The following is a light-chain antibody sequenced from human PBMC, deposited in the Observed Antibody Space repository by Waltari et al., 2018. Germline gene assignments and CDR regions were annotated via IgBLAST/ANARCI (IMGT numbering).Light chain of an antibody. CDR3: CSYAGSCWV. CDR2: DVS. V-gene: IGLV2-11*01. CDR1: SSDVGGYNY. J-gene: IGLJ3*02. Sequence: QSALTQPRSVSGSPGQSVTISCNGTSSDVGGYNYVSSYQQHPGKAPKLMIYDVSKRPSGVPDRFSGSKSGNTASLTISGLQAEDEADYYCCSYAGSCWVFGGGTKLTVL.